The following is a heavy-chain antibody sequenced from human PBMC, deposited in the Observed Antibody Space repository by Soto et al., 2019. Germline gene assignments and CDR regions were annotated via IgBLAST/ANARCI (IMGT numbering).Heavy chain of an antibody. CDR2: ISYDGSNK. D-gene: IGHD1-20*01. CDR1: GFTFSSYG. Sequence: VGSLRLSCAASGFTFSSYGMLWVRQAPGKGLEWVAVISYDGSNKYYADSVKGRFTISRDNSKNTLYLQMNSLRAEDTAVYYCAKDPTRISDSPPVGPFDYWGQGTLVTV. J-gene: IGHJ4*02. CDR3: AKDPTRISDSPPVGPFDY. V-gene: IGHV3-30*18.